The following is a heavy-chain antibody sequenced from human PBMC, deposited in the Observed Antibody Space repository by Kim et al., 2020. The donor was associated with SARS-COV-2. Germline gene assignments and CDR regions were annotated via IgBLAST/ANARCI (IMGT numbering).Heavy chain of an antibody. D-gene: IGHD3-3*01. V-gene: IGHV3-74*01. CDR1: GFTFSSYW. CDR3: ARFRACYGFWSGSDGAFDI. Sequence: GGSLRLSCAASGFTFSSYWMHWVRQAPGKGLVWVSRINSDGSSTSYADSVKGRFTISRDNAKNTLYLQMNSLRAEDTAVYYCARFRACYGFWSGSDGAFDIWGQGTMVTVSS. J-gene: IGHJ3*02. CDR2: INSDGSST.